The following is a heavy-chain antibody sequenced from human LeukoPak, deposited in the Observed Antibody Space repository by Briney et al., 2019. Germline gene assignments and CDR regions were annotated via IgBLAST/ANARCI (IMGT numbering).Heavy chain of an antibody. V-gene: IGHV1-2*04. Sequence: ASVKVSRKASGYTFTGYYMHWVRQAPGQGLEWMGWINPNSGGTNYAQKFQGWVTTTRDTSISTAYMELSRLRSDDTAVYYCARDLMASEDNNFDYWGQGTLVTVSP. CDR2: INPNSGGT. CDR1: GYTFTGYY. CDR3: ARDLMASEDNNFDY. D-gene: IGHD5-24*01. J-gene: IGHJ4*02.